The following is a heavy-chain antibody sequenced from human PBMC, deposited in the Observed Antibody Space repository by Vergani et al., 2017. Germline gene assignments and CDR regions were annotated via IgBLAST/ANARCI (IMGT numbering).Heavy chain of an antibody. D-gene: IGHD1-26*01. J-gene: IGHJ5*02. V-gene: IGHV1-69*06. Sequence: QVQLVQSGAEVKKPGSSVKVSCKASGGTFSSYAISWVRQAPGQGLEWMGGIIPIFGTSNYAQKFQGRVPITPDNSTSTAYMELSSLRSEDTAVYYCARDSGSYSKWVGWFDPGGQGTLVTVSS. CDR3: ARDSGSYSKWVGWFDP. CDR2: IIPIFGTS. CDR1: GGTFSSYA.